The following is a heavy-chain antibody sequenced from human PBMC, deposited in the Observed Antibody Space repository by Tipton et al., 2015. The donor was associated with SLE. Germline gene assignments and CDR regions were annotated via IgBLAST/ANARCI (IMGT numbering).Heavy chain of an antibody. CDR2: IRSKANNYAT. CDR3: ASPGTHDFGDYRALPY. CDR1: GFTFSGSA. V-gene: IGHV3-73*01. J-gene: IGHJ4*02. D-gene: IGHD4-17*01. Sequence: GSLRLSCAASGFTFSGSAMHWVRQASGKGLEWVGRIRSKANNYATAFAASVKGRFTISRDDSKNTAYLQMNSLKTEDTAVYFCASPGTHDFGDYRALPYWGQGTLVTVSS.